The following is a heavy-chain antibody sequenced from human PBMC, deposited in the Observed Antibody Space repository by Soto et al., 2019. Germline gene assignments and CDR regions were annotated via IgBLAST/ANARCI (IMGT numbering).Heavy chain of an antibody. CDR3: ATGVIWIGYFTVDS. J-gene: IGHJ4*02. CDR2: FIPVYRTL. D-gene: IGHD3-3*01. CDR1: GGSFGNSA. V-gene: IGHV1-69*01. Sequence: QVLLVQSGAEVKKPGSSVKISCKASGGSFGNSAINWVRQTPGQSLGWLGGFIPVYRTLNYAQKVQGRVTITADESTCTAYMTLNSLASNDTAVYYCATGVIWIGYFTVDSWGQGTRVTVSS.